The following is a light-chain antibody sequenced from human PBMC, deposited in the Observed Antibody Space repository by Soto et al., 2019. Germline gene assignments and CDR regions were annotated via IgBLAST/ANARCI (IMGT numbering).Light chain of an antibody. CDR1: SSDVGGYNY. J-gene: IGLJ1*01. CDR2: EVS. CDR3: SSYTSSSTRV. Sequence: QSVLTQPASVSESPGQSITISCTGTSSDVGGYNYVSWYQQHPGKAPKLLIYEVSNRPSGVSNRFSGSKSGNTASLIISGLQAEDKADYYCSSYTSSSTRVFGTGTKVTVL. V-gene: IGLV2-14*01.